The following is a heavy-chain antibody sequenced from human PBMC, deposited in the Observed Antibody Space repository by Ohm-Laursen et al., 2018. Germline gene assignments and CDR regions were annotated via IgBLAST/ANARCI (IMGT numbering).Heavy chain of an antibody. CDR3: ERGPYDVWSGYCFDF. D-gene: IGHD3-3*01. Sequence: GTLSLTCTVSGASISSDYWTWIRQPPGQGLEWIGLIYYSGTTNYNPSLKSRVTISVDTSKNQFSLKLGSVTAADTAVYYCERGPYDVWSGYCFDFWGQGTLVTVSS. CDR1: GASISSDY. V-gene: IGHV4-59*12. J-gene: IGHJ4*02. CDR2: IYYSGTT.